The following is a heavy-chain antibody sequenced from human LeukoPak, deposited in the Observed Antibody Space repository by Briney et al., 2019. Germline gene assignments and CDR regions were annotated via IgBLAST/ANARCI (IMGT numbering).Heavy chain of an antibody. CDR3: ARGSGYDRKKPFDY. Sequence: SQTLSLTCTASGGSISSGGYYWSWIRQHPGTGLEWIGYIYYSGSTYYNPSLKSRVTISVDTSKNQFSLKLSSVTAADTAVYYCARGSGYDRKKPFDYWGQGTLVTASS. V-gene: IGHV4-31*03. D-gene: IGHD5-12*01. J-gene: IGHJ4*02. CDR2: IYYSGST. CDR1: GGSISSGGYY.